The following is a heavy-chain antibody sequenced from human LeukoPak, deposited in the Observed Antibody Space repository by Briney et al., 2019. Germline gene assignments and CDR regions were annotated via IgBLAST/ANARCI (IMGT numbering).Heavy chain of an antibody. D-gene: IGHD2-15*01. V-gene: IGHV4-34*01. CDR3: ASVHCSGGSCYSRYFDY. J-gene: IGHJ4*02. Sequence: SETLSLTCAVYGGSFSGYYWSWIRQPPGKGLEWIGEINHSGSTNYNPSLKCRVTISVDTSKNQFSLKLSSVTAADTAVYYCASVHCSGGSCYSRYFDYWGQGTLVTVSS. CDR2: INHSGST. CDR1: GGSFSGYY.